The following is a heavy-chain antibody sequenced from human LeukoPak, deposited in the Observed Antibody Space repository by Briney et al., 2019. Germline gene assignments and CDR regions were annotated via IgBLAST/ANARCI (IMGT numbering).Heavy chain of an antibody. CDR2: ISGSGGRT. Sequence: GGSLRLSCAASGFTFSSFAMSWVRQAPGKGLEWVSAISGSGGRTYYADSVKGRFTISRDDSKNTLYLQMNSLRAEDTAVYYCARLYRVNIVGDFDYWGQGTLVTVSS. CDR1: GFTFSSFA. CDR3: ARLYRVNIVGDFDY. J-gene: IGHJ4*02. V-gene: IGHV3-23*01. D-gene: IGHD1-26*01.